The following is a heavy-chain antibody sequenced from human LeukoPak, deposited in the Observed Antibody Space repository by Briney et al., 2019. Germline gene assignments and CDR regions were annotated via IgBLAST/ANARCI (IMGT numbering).Heavy chain of an antibody. V-gene: IGHV1-69*13. Sequence: SVKVSCKASGGTLSSYAISWVRQAPGQGREWMGGIIHIFGTANYAQKFQGRVTITADESTSTAYMELSSLRSEDTAVYYCARGDVVVPAARVYYYYYGMDVWGKGTTVTVSS. CDR3: ARGDVVVPAARVYYYYYGMDV. CDR1: GGTLSSYA. J-gene: IGHJ6*04. CDR2: IIHIFGTA. D-gene: IGHD2-2*01.